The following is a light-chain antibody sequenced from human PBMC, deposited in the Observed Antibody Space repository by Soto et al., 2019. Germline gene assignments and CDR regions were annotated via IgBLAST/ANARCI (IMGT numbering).Light chain of an antibody. CDR3: QSYDSSLSGSSYV. Sequence: QSVLTQPPSVSGAPGQRVTISCTGSSSNIGAGYDVHWYQQLPGTAPKLLIYGHSNRPSGVPDRFSGSKSGTSASLAITGLQAEDEADYYCQSYDSSLSGSSYVFGTGTKLTVL. CDR2: GHS. J-gene: IGLJ1*01. V-gene: IGLV1-40*01. CDR1: SSNIGAGYD.